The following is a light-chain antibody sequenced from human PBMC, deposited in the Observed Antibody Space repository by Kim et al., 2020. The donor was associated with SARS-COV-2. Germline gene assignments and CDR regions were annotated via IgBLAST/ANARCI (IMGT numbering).Light chain of an antibody. J-gene: IGLJ3*02. CDR2: STN. CDR3: LLFDGGALNWV. Sequence: GTVTLPWSSRTGADTRGYFPNWFQQKPGQPPRALIYSTNNKHSWTPAWFSGSLLGGKAALTLSDVQPEDEAEYYCLLFDGGALNWVFGGGTQLTVL. CDR1: TGADTRGYF. V-gene: IGLV7-43*01.